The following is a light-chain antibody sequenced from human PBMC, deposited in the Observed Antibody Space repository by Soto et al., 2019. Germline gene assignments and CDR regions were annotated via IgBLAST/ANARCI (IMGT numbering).Light chain of an antibody. CDR2: AAS. CDR1: QGIGNY. Sequence: DIQMTQSPSSLSASVGDRVTITCRASQGIGNYLAWYQQKPGKVPKLLIYAASTLQSGVPSRFSGSGSGTDFTLTISSLQPEDVATYYCQKYNSAPLTFGQGTRLEIK. J-gene: IGKJ5*01. V-gene: IGKV1-27*01. CDR3: QKYNSAPLT.